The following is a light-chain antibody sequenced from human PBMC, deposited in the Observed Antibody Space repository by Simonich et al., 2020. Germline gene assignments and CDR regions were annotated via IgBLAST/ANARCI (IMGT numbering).Light chain of an antibody. Sequence: SYELTQPSSVSVSPGQTARITCPGDVLAKKYARWFQQKPGQAPVRVIYKDSERPSGIPERVSGSSSGTTVTLTISGAQVEAEADYYCYSAADNNRVFGGGTKLTVL. CDR2: KDS. V-gene: IGLV3-27*01. J-gene: IGLJ3*02. CDR3: YSAADNNRV. CDR1: VLAKKY.